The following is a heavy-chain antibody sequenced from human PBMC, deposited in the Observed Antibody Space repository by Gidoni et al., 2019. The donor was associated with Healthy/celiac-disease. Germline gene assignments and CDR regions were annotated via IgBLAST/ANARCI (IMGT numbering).Heavy chain of an antibody. V-gene: IGHV4-31*03. D-gene: IGHD3-16*02. CDR3: ARSTPLFDYVWGSYPGGNWFDP. CDR2: IYYSGGT. Sequence: QVQLQESGPGLVKPSQTLSLTCTVPGGSISSGGYYWSWIRQHPGKGLEWIGHIYYSGGTYYNPSLKSRVTISVDTSKNQFSLKLSSVTAADTAVYYCARSTPLFDYVWGSYPGGNWFDPWGQGTLVTVSS. J-gene: IGHJ5*02. CDR1: GGSISSGGYY.